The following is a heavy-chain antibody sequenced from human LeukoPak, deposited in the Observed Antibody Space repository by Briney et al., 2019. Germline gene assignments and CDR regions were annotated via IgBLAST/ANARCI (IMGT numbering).Heavy chain of an antibody. Sequence: PSETLSLTCAVSGGSISSSKWWSWVRQPPGKGLEWIGEIYDSGTMKYNPSLKSRVTISVDKSENQFSLKLSSVTAADTAVYYCAREGPDSTLYGMDVWGQGTTVTVSS. D-gene: IGHD6-13*01. CDR1: GGSISSSKW. CDR3: AREGPDSTLYGMDV. V-gene: IGHV4-4*02. J-gene: IGHJ6*02. CDR2: IYDSGTM.